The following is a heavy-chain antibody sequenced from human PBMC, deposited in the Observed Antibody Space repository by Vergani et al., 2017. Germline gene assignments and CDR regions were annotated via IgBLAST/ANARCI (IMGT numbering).Heavy chain of an antibody. CDR1: GFTFDDYA. CDR3: ALDFWREPPSDGYNWFDP. J-gene: IGHJ5*02. Sequence: EVQLVESGGGLVQPGRSLRLSCAASGFTFDDYAMHWVRQAPGKGLEWVSGISWNSGSIGYADSVKGRFTISRDNSKNTLYLQMNSLRAEDTAVYYCALDFWREPPSDGYNWFDPWGQGTLVTVSS. D-gene: IGHD3-3*01. CDR2: ISWNSGSI. V-gene: IGHV3-9*01.